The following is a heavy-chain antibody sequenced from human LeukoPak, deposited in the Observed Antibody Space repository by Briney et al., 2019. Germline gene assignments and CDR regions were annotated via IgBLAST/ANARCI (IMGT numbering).Heavy chain of an antibody. CDR2: VLYDGSMQ. CDR1: GFIFSDYS. D-gene: IGHD3-22*01. J-gene: IGHJ3*02. CDR3: ARDRDPGYYDTNGYRRVNAFDI. Sequence: GRSLRLSCAASGFIFSDYSMHWVRQAPGKGLEWVGVVLYDGSMQYYTDSVKGRFTISRDNSRSTVYLQMNRLTPADTAVYYCARDRDPGYYDTNGYRRVNAFDIWGQGTMVTVSS. V-gene: IGHV3-30*04.